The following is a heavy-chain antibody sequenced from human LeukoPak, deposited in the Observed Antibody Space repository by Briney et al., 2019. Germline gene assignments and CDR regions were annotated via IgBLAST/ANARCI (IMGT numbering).Heavy chain of an antibody. D-gene: IGHD6-19*01. J-gene: IGHJ4*02. CDR1: GGSISSSSYY. CDR3: ARGPDEQWLVPFDY. Sequence: SETLSLTCTVSGGSISSSSYYWSWIRQPAGKGLGWIGRIYTSGSTNYNPSLKSRVTISVDTSKNQFSLKLSSVTAADTAVYYCARGPDEQWLVPFDYWGQGTLVTVSS. V-gene: IGHV4-61*02. CDR2: IYTSGST.